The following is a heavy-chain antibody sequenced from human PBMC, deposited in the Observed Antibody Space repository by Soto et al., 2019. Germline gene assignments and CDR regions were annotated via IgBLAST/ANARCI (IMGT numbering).Heavy chain of an antibody. D-gene: IGHD1-26*01. J-gene: IGHJ5*02. V-gene: IGHV3-33*01. CDR3: ARDFSGSYKEGENWFDP. CDR1: GFTFSSYG. Sequence: GGSLRLSCAASGFTFSSYGMHWVRQAPGKGLEWVAVIWYDGSNKYYADSVKGRFTISRDNSKNTLYLQMNSLRAEDTAVYYCARDFSGSYKEGENWFDPWGQGTLVTVSS. CDR2: IWYDGSNK.